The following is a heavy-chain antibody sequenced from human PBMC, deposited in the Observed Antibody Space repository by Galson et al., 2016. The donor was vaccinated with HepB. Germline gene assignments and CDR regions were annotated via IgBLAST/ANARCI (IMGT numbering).Heavy chain of an antibody. J-gene: IGHJ4*02. CDR1: GFTFSNVW. CDR2: IRGKTAGGTT. Sequence: SLRLSCAASGFTFSNVWMNWVRQAPGKGLEWVGRIRGKTAGGTTDYAAPVKGRFTVSRDDSKNTLFLQMCSLKTDDTAVYYCTTEVISMPFNSDYWGQGTLVTVSS. CDR3: TTEVISMPFNSDY. D-gene: IGHD2-2*01. V-gene: IGHV3-15*01.